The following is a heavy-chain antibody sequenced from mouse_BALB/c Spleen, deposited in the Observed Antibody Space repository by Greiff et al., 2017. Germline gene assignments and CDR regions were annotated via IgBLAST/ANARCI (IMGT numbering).Heavy chain of an antibody. CDR2: IYWDDDK. V-gene: IGHV8-12*01. J-gene: IGHJ3*02. Sequence: QVTLKVSGPGILQPSQTLSLTCSFSGFSLSTSGMGVSWIRQPSGLGLEWLVHIYWDDDKRSNPSLKSRLTISKDTSSNQVFLKNTSVDTADTATYYCAGDGYWGQGTLVTVSA. CDR3: AGDGY. CDR1: GFSLSTSGMG.